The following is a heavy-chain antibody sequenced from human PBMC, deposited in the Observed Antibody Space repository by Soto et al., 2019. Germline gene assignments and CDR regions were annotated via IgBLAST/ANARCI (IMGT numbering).Heavy chain of an antibody. CDR1: GYTFTSYY. J-gene: IGHJ4*02. CDR3: ARIPYGSGSYSSY. Sequence: GXXVKVSCKASGYTFTSYYMHWVRQAPGQGLEWMGIINXSGGSXSYAKKFQGRXXMTRDKSXXKVYMELSSLRSEETAVYYCARIPYGSGSYSSYWGQGTLVTVSS. V-gene: IGHV1-46*03. D-gene: IGHD3-10*01. CDR2: INXSGGSX.